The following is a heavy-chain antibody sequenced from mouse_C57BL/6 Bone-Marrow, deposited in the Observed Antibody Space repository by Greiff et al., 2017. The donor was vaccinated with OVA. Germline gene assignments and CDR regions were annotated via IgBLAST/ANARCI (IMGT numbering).Heavy chain of an antibody. J-gene: IGHJ1*03. CDR1: GYTFTDYY. V-gene: IGHV1-76*01. CDR3: ARSTTVVATDWYFDV. Sequence: VQLVESGAELVRPGASVKLPCKASGYTFTDYYINWVKQRPGQGLEWIARIYPGSGNTYYNEKFKGKATLTAEKSSSTAYMQLSSLTSEDSAVYFCARSTTVVATDWYFDVWGTGTTVTVSS. CDR2: IYPGSGNT. D-gene: IGHD1-1*01.